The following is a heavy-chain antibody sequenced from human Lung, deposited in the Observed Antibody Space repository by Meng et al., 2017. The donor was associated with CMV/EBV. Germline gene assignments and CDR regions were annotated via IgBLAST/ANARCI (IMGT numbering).Heavy chain of an antibody. D-gene: IGHD3-22*01. J-gene: IGHJ4*02. Sequence: GSLRLXCTVSGGSISTYYWNWLRQLPGKGLEWIGYISNSGSTDYNPSLKSRVTISVDTSKNQFSLKLTSVTAADTAVYYCARDYKYDTSPFDYWGRGTLVTVSS. CDR1: GGSISTYY. CDR2: ISNSGST. CDR3: ARDYKYDTSPFDY. V-gene: IGHV4-59*01.